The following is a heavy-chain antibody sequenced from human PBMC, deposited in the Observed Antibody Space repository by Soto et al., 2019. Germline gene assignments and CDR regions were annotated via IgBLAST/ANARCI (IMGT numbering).Heavy chain of an antibody. V-gene: IGHV3-7*01. Sequence: EVQLVESGGGLVQPGGSLRLSCAASGFTFSSYWMSWVRQAPGKGLEWVANIKQDGSEKYYVDSVKGRFTISRDNAKNSLYLQMNSLRAEDTAVYYCARDSTPVVPAASGAFDIWGQGTMVTVSS. J-gene: IGHJ3*02. D-gene: IGHD2-2*01. CDR3: ARDSTPVVPAASGAFDI. CDR2: IKQDGSEK. CDR1: GFTFSSYW.